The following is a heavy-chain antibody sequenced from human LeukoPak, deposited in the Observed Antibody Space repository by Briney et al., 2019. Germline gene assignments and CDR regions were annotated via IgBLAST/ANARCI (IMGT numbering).Heavy chain of an antibody. CDR1: GGTFSSYA. D-gene: IGHD3-22*01. CDR2: INPSGGST. Sequence: ASVKVSCKASGGTFSSYAISWVRQAPGQGLEWMGIINPSGGSTSYAQKFQGRVTMTRDTSTSTVYMELSSLRSEDTAVYYCARKDSSGYLGPFDPWGQGTLVTVSS. J-gene: IGHJ5*02. V-gene: IGHV1-46*01. CDR3: ARKDSSGYLGPFDP.